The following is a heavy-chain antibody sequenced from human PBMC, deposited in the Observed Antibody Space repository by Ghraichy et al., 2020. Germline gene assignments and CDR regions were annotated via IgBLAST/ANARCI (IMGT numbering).Heavy chain of an antibody. CDR1: GFIFSRYW. CDR2: IKEDGSKE. D-gene: IGHD3-3*01. Sequence: GESLNISCAASGFIFSRYWMAWVRQAPGKGPEWVANIKEDGSKEYYVDSVEGRFTISRDNARNSLYLQMNSLRAEDMAVYYCVRDFAHSWDYWGQGTLVIVSS. V-gene: IGHV3-7*01. CDR3: VRDFAHSWDY. J-gene: IGHJ4*02.